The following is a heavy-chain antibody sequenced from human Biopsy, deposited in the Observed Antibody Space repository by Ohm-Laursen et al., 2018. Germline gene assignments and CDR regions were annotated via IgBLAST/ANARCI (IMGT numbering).Heavy chain of an antibody. D-gene: IGHD6-19*01. J-gene: IGHJ2*01. CDR1: GGSTNDYF. Sequence: SETLSLTWSVSGGSTNDYFWSWIRQPAGETLEWIGRIYSSGGSSYNPSLKSRISMSMDTSNNQFSLTFTSVTAADTAVYYCARTPGKAVAGRFLDLWGRGTLVTVSS. CDR3: ARTPGKAVAGRFLDL. V-gene: IGHV4-4*07. CDR2: IYSSGGS.